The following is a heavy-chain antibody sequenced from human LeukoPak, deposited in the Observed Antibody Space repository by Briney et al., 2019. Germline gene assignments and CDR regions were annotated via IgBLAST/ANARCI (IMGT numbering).Heavy chain of an antibody. D-gene: IGHD3-10*01. Sequence: PGGSLRLSCAASGFTSSDYYMSWIRQAPGKGLEWVSYISSSSSYTNYADSVKGRFTISRDNAKNSLYLQMNSLRAEDTAVYYCARDIWDDYYGSGSYYSFDYWGQGTLVTVSS. J-gene: IGHJ4*02. CDR3: ARDIWDDYYGSGSYYSFDY. V-gene: IGHV3-11*06. CDR1: GFTSSDYY. CDR2: ISSSSSYT.